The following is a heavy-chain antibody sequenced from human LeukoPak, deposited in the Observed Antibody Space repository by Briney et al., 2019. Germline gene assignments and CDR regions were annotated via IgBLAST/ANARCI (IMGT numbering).Heavy chain of an antibody. V-gene: IGHV1-8*01. CDR3: ARGISPYYYGSGVDY. D-gene: IGHD3-10*01. CDR2: MSPESGNT. J-gene: IGHJ4*02. Sequence: ASVKVSCTASGYTFTNYDINWVRQASGQGPEWMRWMSPESGNTGYAQTFQGRVTLTRDTSINTAYMELSSLRSDDTAVYYCARGISPYYYGSGVDYWGQGTLVTVSS. CDR1: GYTFTNYD.